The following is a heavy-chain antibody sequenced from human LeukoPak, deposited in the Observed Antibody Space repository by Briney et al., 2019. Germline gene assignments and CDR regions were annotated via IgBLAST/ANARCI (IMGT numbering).Heavy chain of an antibody. D-gene: IGHD4-11*01. V-gene: IGHV3-21*01. Sequence: GGSLRLSCAASGFTFSSYSMNWVRQAPGKGVEWFSSISSSSSYIYYADSVKGRFTISRDNAKNSLYLEMNSLRAEDAAVYYCARDDRDMTTVTTLDYWGQGTLVTVSS. CDR1: GFTFSSYS. CDR2: ISSSSSYI. J-gene: IGHJ4*02. CDR3: ARDDRDMTTVTTLDY.